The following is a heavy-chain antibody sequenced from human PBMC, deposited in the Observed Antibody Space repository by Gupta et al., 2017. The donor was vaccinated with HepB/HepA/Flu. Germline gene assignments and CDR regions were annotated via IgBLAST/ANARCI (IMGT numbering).Heavy chain of an antibody. CDR1: GLSFTYYD. CDR3: AKREYSNSD. J-gene: IGHJ4*02. V-gene: IGHV3-30*18. CDR2: ISVDRNNK. Sequence: QVMLVEFGGGVVQHGMYLRLCCAASGLSFTYYDMHWVRQPPGNGLEWVAVISVDRNNKHYADSVKGRFTISRDNSKNRLYLQMNSLRAEDTALYFFAKREYSNSDCGQGTLFTVSS. D-gene: IGHD2/OR15-2a*01.